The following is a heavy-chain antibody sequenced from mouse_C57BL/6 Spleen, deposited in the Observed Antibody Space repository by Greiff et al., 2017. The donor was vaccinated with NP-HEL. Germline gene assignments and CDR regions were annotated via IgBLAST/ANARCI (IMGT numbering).Heavy chain of an antibody. CDR2: INPNNGGT. V-gene: IGHV1-26*01. Sequence: EVQLQQSGPELVKPGASVKISCKASGYTFTDYYMNWVKQSHGKSLEWIGDINPNNGGTSYNQKFKGKATLTVDKSSSTAYMELRSLTYEDSAVYYCARSFAYWGQGTLVTVSA. CDR1: GYTFTDYY. CDR3: ARSFAY. J-gene: IGHJ3*01.